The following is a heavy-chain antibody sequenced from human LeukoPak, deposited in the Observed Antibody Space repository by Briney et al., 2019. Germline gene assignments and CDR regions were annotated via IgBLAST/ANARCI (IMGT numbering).Heavy chain of an antibody. Sequence: SVKVSCKASGGTFSSYAISWVRQAPGQGLEWMGGIIPIFGTANYAQKFQGRVTITADKSTSTAYMELSSLRSADTAVYYCARTQEGGYCSSTSCYAHAFDIWGQGTMVTVSS. V-gene: IGHV1-69*06. CDR3: ARTQEGGYCSSTSCYAHAFDI. CDR1: GGTFSSYA. CDR2: IIPIFGTA. D-gene: IGHD2-2*01. J-gene: IGHJ3*02.